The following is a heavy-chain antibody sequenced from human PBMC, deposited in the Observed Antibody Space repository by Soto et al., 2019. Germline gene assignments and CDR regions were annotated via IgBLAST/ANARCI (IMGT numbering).Heavy chain of an antibody. CDR2: IDPSDSYT. D-gene: IGHD6-13*01. CDR3: ARSHPRDRSSWYY. Sequence: PGESLKISCKGSGNSFTSYWISWVRQMPGKGLEWMGRIDPSDSYTNYSPSFQGHVTISADKSISTAYLQWSSLKASDTAMYYCARSHPRDRSSWYYWGQGTLVTVSS. CDR1: GNSFTSYW. V-gene: IGHV5-10-1*01. J-gene: IGHJ4*02.